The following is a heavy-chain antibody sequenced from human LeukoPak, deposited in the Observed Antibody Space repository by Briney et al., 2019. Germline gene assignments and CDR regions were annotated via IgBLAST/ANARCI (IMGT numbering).Heavy chain of an antibody. Sequence: GSLRLSCAASGFTFSSYAMSWVRQAPGKGLEWIGSIYYSGSTYYNPTLKSRVTISVDTSKNQFSLKLSSVTAADTAVYYCAVEFLGYGSGSYFDYWGQGTLVTVPS. V-gene: IGHV4-59*05. CDR3: AVEFLGYGSGSYFDY. J-gene: IGHJ4*02. CDR1: GFTFSSYA. D-gene: IGHD3-10*01. CDR2: IYYSGST.